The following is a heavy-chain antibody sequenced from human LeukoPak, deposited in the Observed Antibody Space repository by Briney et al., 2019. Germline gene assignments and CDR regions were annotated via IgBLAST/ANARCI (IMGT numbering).Heavy chain of an antibody. V-gene: IGHV3-23*01. CDR1: GFTFSSYG. D-gene: IGHD2-15*01. J-gene: IGHJ4*02. CDR3: AKGIIVVVVAVYFDY. CDR2: ISGSGGST. Sequence: GGSLRLSCAASGFTFSSYGMSWVRQAPGKGLEWVSAISGSGGSTYYADSVKGRFTISRDNSKNTLYLQMNSLRAEDTAVYYCAKGIIVVVVAVYFDYWGQGTQVTVSS.